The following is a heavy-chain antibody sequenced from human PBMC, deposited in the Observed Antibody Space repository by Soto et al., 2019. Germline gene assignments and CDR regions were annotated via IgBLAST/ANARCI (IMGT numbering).Heavy chain of an antibody. V-gene: IGHV3-48*03. Sequence: GGSLRLSCAASGFTFSSYEMNWVRQAPGKGLEWVSYISSSGSTIYYADSVKDRFTISRDNAKNSLYLQMNSLRAEDTAVYYCARGDYYDSSGSRTTDAFDIWGQGTMVTVSS. CDR3: ARGDYYDSSGSRTTDAFDI. D-gene: IGHD3-22*01. CDR1: GFTFSSYE. J-gene: IGHJ3*02. CDR2: ISSSGSTI.